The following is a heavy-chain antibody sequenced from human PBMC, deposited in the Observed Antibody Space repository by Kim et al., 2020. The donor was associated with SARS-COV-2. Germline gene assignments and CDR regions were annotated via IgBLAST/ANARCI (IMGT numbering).Heavy chain of an antibody. Sequence: GGSLRLSCAVSGFSFDEYGMSWVRQAPGKGLEWVSVLNWNGGSTGYADSVKGRFTISRDNAQNSLYLQMNSLRAEDTAFYYCARGVRYYYYTLDVWGQGT. J-gene: IGHJ6*02. CDR3: ARGVRYYYYTLDV. CDR1: GFSFDEYG. V-gene: IGHV3-20*04. D-gene: IGHD3-10*01. CDR2: LNWNGGST.